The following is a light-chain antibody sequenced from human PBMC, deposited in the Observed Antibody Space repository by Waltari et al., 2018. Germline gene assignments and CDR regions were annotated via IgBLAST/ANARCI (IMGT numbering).Light chain of an antibody. J-gene: IGKJ4*01. Sequence: IVMTQSPLSLPVTPGEPASISCRPSQSLRHRSGSHFLAWFLQKPVQSPQLLISMGSNRASGVPDRFSGSGSGTDFTLQISRVEAEDVGVYYCMQSLQPPLTFGGGTKVELK. CDR3: MQSLQPPLT. CDR2: MGS. CDR1: QSLRHRSGSHF. V-gene: IGKV2-28*01.